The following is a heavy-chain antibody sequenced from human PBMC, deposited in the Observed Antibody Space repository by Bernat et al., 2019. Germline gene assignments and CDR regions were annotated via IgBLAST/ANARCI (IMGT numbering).Heavy chain of an antibody. CDR2: IIPILGIA. V-gene: IGHV1-69*04. D-gene: IGHD4-23*01. CDR1: GGTFSSYA. Sequence: QVQLVQSGAEVKKPGSSVKVSCKASGGTFSSYAISWVRQAPGQGLEWMGRIIPILGIANYAQKFQGRVTITAEKSTSTAYMELSSLRSEDTAVYYCARPTVVTPVFYYYYGMDVWGQGTTVTVSS. CDR3: ARPTVVTPVFYYYYGMDV. J-gene: IGHJ6*02.